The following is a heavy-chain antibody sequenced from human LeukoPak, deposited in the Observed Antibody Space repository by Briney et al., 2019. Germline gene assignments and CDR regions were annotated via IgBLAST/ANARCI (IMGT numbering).Heavy chain of an antibody. D-gene: IGHD3-22*01. CDR2: INTNTGNP. Sequence: ASVKVSCKASGYTFTNYAMNWVRQAPGQGLEWMGWINTNTGNPTYAQGFTGQFVFSLDTSVSTAYLQISSLKAEDTAVYYCARNCFDSSGYYFDAFDIWGQGTMVTVSS. J-gene: IGHJ3*02. V-gene: IGHV7-4-1*02. CDR1: GYTFTNYA. CDR3: ARNCFDSSGYYFDAFDI.